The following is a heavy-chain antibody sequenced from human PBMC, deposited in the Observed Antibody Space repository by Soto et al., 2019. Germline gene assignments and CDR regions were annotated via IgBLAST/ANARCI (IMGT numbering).Heavy chain of an antibody. Sequence: QVQLVQSGAEVKKPGSSVKVSCKASGGTFSSYAISWVRQAPGQGLEWMGGIIPIFGTANYAQKFQGRVTITADESTSTAYMELSSLRSEDSAVYYCARDLRMSSGSYGLHYWGQGTLVTVSS. V-gene: IGHV1-69*12. CDR1: GGTFSSYA. CDR2: IIPIFGTA. D-gene: IGHD1-26*01. J-gene: IGHJ4*02. CDR3: ARDLRMSSGSYGLHY.